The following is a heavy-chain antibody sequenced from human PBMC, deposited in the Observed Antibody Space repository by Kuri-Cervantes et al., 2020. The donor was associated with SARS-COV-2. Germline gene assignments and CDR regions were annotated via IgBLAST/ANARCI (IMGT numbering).Heavy chain of an antibody. Sequence: GESLKISCAASGFTFSSYAMSWVRQAPGKGLEWVSAISGSGGSTYYADSVKGRFAISRDNSKDTVYLEMNFLRVEDTAVYYCAQGSGYRFDSWDRGTLVTVSS. CDR2: ISGSGGST. CDR3: AQGSGYRFDS. V-gene: IGHV3-23*01. CDR1: GFTFSSYA. D-gene: IGHD6-13*01. J-gene: IGHJ4*02.